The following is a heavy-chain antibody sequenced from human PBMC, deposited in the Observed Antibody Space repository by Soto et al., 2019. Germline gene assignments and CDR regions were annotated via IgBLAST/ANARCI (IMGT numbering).Heavy chain of an antibody. D-gene: IGHD2-2*01. CDR1: GGSISSYY. Sequence: PSETLSLTCTVSGGSISSYYWSWIRRPPGKGLEWIGYIYYSGSTNYNPSLKSRVTISVDTSKNQFSLKLSSVTAADTVVYYCARGPRYCSSTSCLAAFNWFDPWGQGTLVTVSS. J-gene: IGHJ5*02. CDR2: IYYSGST. V-gene: IGHV4-59*01. CDR3: ARGPRYCSSTSCLAAFNWFDP.